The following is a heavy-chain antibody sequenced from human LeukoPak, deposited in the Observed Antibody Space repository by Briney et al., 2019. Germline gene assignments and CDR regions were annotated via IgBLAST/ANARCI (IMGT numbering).Heavy chain of an antibody. J-gene: IGHJ4*02. D-gene: IGHD1-14*01. CDR1: GFTFDDYG. CDR3: ARDSFETDIDY. CDR2: INWNGGNT. V-gene: IGHV3-20*04. Sequence: PGGSLRLSCAASGFTFDDYGMSWVRQGPGKGLEWVSGINWNGGNTGYADSVKGRFTISRDNAKNSLYLQMNNLRAEDTAVYYCARDSFETDIDYWGQGTLVTVSS.